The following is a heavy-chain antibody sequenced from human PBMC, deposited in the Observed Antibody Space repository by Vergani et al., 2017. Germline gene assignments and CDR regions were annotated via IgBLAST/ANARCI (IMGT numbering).Heavy chain of an antibody. CDR1: GFTFSSYA. CDR2: ISSNGGST. CDR3: VKGQGSGSVFED. D-gene: IGHD3-10*01. V-gene: IGHV3-64D*06. Sequence: EVQLVESGGGLVQPGGSLRLSCSASGFTFSSYAMHWVRQAPGKGLEYVSAISSNGGSTYYADSVKGRFTISRDNSKNTLYLQMSSLRAEDTAGYYCVKGQGSGSVFEDWGQGTLVTVSS. J-gene: IGHJ4*02.